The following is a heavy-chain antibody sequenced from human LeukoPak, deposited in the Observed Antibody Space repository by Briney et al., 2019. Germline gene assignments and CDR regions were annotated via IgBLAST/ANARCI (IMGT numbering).Heavy chain of an antibody. Sequence: GGSLRLSCAASGFTLSSYWMTWVRQAPGKGLEWVVNIKQDGSEKYYVDSVKGRFTISRDNAKKLLYLQMTTVRVEDTAVYYCARDRGSSGRLGRFDNWGQGTLVTVSP. CDR1: GFTLSSYW. CDR3: ARDRGSSGRLGRFDN. V-gene: IGHV3-7*01. J-gene: IGHJ4*02. CDR2: IKQDGSEK. D-gene: IGHD6-19*01.